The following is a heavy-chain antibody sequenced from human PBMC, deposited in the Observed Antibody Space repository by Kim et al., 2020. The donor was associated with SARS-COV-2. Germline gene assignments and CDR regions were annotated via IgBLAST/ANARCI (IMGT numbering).Heavy chain of an antibody. Sequence: SVKVSCKASGGTFSSYAISWVRQAPGQGLEWMGGIIPIFGTANYAQKFQGRVTITADESTSTAYMELSSLRSEDTAVYYCARDRLGLGFLETVWGQGTLVTVSS. J-gene: IGHJ4*02. CDR1: GGTFSSYA. D-gene: IGHD3-3*01. CDR2: IIPIFGTA. CDR3: ARDRLGLGFLETV. V-gene: IGHV1-69*13.